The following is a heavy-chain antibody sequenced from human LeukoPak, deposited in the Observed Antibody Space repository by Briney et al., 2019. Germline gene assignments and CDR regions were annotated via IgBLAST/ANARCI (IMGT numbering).Heavy chain of an antibody. CDR3: ARGNCSSASCYRFDP. D-gene: IGHD2-2*01. V-gene: IGHV3-74*01. Sequence: PGGSLRLSCAASGFTFSSYWMHWVRQAPGKGLVWVSRINSDGSSTSYADSVKGRFTISRDNAKNTLYLQMNSLRAEDTAVYYCARGNCSSASCYRFDPWGQGTLVTVSS. CDR2: INSDGSST. CDR1: GFTFSSYW. J-gene: IGHJ5*02.